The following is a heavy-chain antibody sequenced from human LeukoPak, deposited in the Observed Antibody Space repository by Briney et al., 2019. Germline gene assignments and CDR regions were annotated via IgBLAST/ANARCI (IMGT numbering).Heavy chain of an antibody. Sequence: GGSLRLSCAASGFTFDDYGMSWVRQAPGRGLEWVSYISSSTYTYYADSVKGRFTISRDNAKQSLYLQMNSLRAEDTAVYYCARRASSGWSGGFDSWGQGTLVTVSS. D-gene: IGHD6-19*01. J-gene: IGHJ4*02. CDR1: GFTFDDYG. CDR2: ISSSTYT. V-gene: IGHV3-69-1*02. CDR3: ARRASSGWSGGFDS.